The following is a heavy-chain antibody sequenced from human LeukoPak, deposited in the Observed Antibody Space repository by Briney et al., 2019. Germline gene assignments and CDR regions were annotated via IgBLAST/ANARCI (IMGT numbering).Heavy chain of an antibody. CDR1: EFSFRSYG. CDR3: ATDGYCSGGNCYAGHFHY. D-gene: IGHD2-15*01. CDR2: ISYDGTND. V-gene: IGHV3-30*03. J-gene: IGHJ4*02. Sequence: GGPLRLSCAASEFSFRSYGVNWVRQAPGKGLEWVALISYDGTNDYYVDSVRGRFTVSRDNSKNTLSLQMNSLRGEDTALYYCATDGYCSGGNCYAGHFHYWGQGTLVTVSS.